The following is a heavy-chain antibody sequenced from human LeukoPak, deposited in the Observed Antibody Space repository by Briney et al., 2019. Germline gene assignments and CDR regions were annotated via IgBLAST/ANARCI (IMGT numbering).Heavy chain of an antibody. D-gene: IGHD3-22*01. CDR1: GGSISSYY. V-gene: IGHV4-59*01. CDR2: IYYSGST. J-gene: IGHJ2*01. Sequence: SETLSLTCTVSGGSISSYYWSWLRQPPGKGLEWIGYIYYSGSTNYNPSLKSRVTISVDTSKNQFSLKLSSVTAADTAVYYCARGAYYYDSSGYYYGRYFDLWGRGTLVTVSS. CDR3: ARGAYYYDSSGYYYGRYFDL.